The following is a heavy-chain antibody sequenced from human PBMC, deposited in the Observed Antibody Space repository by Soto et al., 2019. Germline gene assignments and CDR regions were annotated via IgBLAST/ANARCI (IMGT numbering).Heavy chain of an antibody. Sequence: VQLLESGGGLVQPGGSLRLSCSASGFTFSSCAMSWVRQAPGKGLEWVSTIGASGYDTYYPDSVKGRFAISRDQSKNTLYLQMNSLRGDDTAVYYCAKSRPAGPAVNFDYWGQGTLVTVPS. CDR2: IGASGYDT. CDR3: AKSRPAGPAVNFDY. J-gene: IGHJ4*02. V-gene: IGHV3-23*01. D-gene: IGHD6-6*01. CDR1: GFTFSSCA.